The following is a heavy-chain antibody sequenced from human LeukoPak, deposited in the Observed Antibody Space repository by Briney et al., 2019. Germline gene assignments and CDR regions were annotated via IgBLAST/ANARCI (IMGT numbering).Heavy chain of an antibody. CDR1: GGSISSYY. CDR3: ARVLKLEPRRGAFDI. Sequence: SETLSLTCTVSGGSISSYYWSWIRQPPGKGLEWIGYIYYSGSTNYNPSLKSRVTISVDTSKNQFSLKLSSVTAADTAVYYCARVLKLEPRRGAFDIWGQGTMVTVSS. V-gene: IGHV4-59*01. CDR2: IYYSGST. D-gene: IGHD1-1*01. J-gene: IGHJ3*02.